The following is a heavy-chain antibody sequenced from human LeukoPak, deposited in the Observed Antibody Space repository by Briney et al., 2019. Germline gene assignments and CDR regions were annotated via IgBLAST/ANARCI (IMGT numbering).Heavy chain of an antibody. CDR3: ARALHDSSGYYFDY. D-gene: IGHD3-22*01. J-gene: IGHJ4*02. CDR2: TSSSDAGT. CDR1: GFALSSYA. Sequence: GGSLRLSCAASGFALSSYAMSWVRQAPGKGLEWVSATSSSDAGTYHADSVKGRFTISRDSAKDSLFLQMNSLRAEDTAVYYCARALHDSSGYYFDYWGRGTLVTVSS. V-gene: IGHV3-21*01.